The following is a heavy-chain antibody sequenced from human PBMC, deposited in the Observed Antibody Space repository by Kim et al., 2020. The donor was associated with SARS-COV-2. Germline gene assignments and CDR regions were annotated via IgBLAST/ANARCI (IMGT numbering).Heavy chain of an antibody. D-gene: IGHD3-16*02. CDR2: IYSGGST. CDR3: ARGSFGGVIDYGMDV. J-gene: IGHJ6*02. CDR1: GFTVSSNY. V-gene: IGHV3-53*01. Sequence: GGSLRLSCAASGFTVSSNYMSWVRQAPGKGLEWVSVIYSGGSTYYADSVKGRFTISRDNSKNTLYLQMNSLRAEDTAVYYCARGSFGGVIDYGMDVWGQGTTVTVSS.